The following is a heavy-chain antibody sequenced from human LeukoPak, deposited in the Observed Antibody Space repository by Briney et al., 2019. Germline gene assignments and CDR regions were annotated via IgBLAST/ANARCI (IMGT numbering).Heavy chain of an antibody. V-gene: IGHV4-4*02. CDR3: ARVGTHAMELRL. Sequence: PSGTLSLTCAVSGGSISSSNWWSWVRQPPGKGLEWIGEIYHSGSTNYNPSLKSRVTISVDTSKNQFSLKLSSVTAADTAVYYCARVGTHAMELRLWGQGTLVTVSS. D-gene: IGHD1-7*01. CDR1: GGSISSSNW. J-gene: IGHJ4*02. CDR2: IYHSGST.